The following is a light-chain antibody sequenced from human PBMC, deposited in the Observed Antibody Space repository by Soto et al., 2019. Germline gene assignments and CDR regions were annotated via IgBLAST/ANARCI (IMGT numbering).Light chain of an antibody. CDR3: QQRSNWPMST. CDR1: QSVGGTF. J-gene: IGKJ5*01. V-gene: IGKV3D-20*02. CDR2: GAS. Sequence: EIVLTQSPGTLSLSPGEGATLSCRASQSVGGTFLAWYQQKGGQAPRLLIHGASNRATGIPDRFSGSGSGTDFTLTISRLEPEDFAVYYCQQRSNWPMSTFGQGTRLEIK.